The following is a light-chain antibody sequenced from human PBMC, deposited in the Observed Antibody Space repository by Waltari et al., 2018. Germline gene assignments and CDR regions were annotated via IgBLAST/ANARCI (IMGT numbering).Light chain of an antibody. J-gene: IGKJ1*01. CDR1: QTISTY. CDR3: QQSYSTPRT. CDR2: AAS. V-gene: IGKV1-39*01. Sequence: DIQMTQSPSSLSASVGDRVTITCRASQTISTYLNWYQQKPWKAPKPLIYAASTLQSGVPSTFSGSGSGTDFTLTISSLRPEDFATYYCQQSYSTPRTFGQGTKVEIK.